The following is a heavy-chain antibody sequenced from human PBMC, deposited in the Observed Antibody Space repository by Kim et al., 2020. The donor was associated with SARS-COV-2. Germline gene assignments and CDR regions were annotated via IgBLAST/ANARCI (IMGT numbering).Heavy chain of an antibody. CDR3: AGTARGANFDY. J-gene: IGHJ4*02. D-gene: IGHD1-26*01. Sequence: TYNPARTSRVTISVDTSKNQFSLKLSSVTAADTAVYYCAGTARGANFDYWGRGALVTVSS. V-gene: IGHV4-4*09.